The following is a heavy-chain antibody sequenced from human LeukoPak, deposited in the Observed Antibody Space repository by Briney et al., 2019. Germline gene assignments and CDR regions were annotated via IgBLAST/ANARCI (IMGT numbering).Heavy chain of an antibody. CDR2: IIPIFGAA. CDR3: ASRGYSYGDYFDY. V-gene: IGHV1-69*05. D-gene: IGHD5-18*01. J-gene: IGHJ4*02. Sequence: SVKVSCKASGGTFSSYAISWVRQAPGQGLEWMGGIIPIFGAANYAQKFQGRVTITTDESTSTAYMELSSLRSEDTAVYYCASRGYSYGDYFDYWGQGTLVTVSS. CDR1: GGTFSSYA.